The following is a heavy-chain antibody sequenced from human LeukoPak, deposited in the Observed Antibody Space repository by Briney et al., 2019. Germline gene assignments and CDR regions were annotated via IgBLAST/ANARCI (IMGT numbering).Heavy chain of an antibody. CDR2: IYYSGST. CDR3: ARQEYCGGDCYSQYFDY. V-gene: IGHV4-39*01. J-gene: IGHJ4*02. D-gene: IGHD2-21*02. Sequence: PSETLSLTCTVSGGSISSSSYYWVWIRQPPGKGLEWIGSIYYSGSTYYNPSLKSRVTISVDTSKNQFSLKLSSVTAADTAVYYCARQEYCGGDCYSQYFDYWGQGTLVTVSS. CDR1: GGSISSSSYY.